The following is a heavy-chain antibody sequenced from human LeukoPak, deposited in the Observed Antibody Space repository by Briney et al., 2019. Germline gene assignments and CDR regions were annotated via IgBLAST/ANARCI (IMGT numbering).Heavy chain of an antibody. CDR1: GVSISPYY. CDR2: IYYSGST. CDR3: ARVRGALNAFDI. D-gene: IGHD1-26*01. V-gene: IGHV4-59*12. J-gene: IGHJ3*02. Sequence: SETPSLTCTVSGVSISPYYWTWIRQPPGKGLEWIGYIYYSGSTNYNPSLKSRVTISVDTSKNQFSLKLSSLTAADTAIYYCARVRGALNAFDIWGQVTMVTVSS.